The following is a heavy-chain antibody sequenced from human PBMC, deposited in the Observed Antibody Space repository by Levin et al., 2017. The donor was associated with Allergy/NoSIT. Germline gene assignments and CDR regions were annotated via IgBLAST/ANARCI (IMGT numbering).Heavy chain of an antibody. CDR1: GYTFTSYG. CDR3: ARAVEIQLWLRLGHDYYDYGMDV. Sequence: GESLKISCKASGYTFTSYGISWVRQAPGQGLEWMGWISAYNGNTNYAQKLQGRVTMTTDTSTSTAYMELRSLRSDDTAVYYCARAVEIQLWLRLGHDYYDYGMDVWGQGTTVTVSS. D-gene: IGHD5-18*01. J-gene: IGHJ6*02. CDR2: ISAYNGNT. V-gene: IGHV1-18*01.